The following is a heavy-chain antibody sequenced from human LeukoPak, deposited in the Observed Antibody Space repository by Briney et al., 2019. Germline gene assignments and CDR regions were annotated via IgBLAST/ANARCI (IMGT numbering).Heavy chain of an antibody. CDR2: IIPIFGTA. CDR3: ARDLWWFGELPAFDI. D-gene: IGHD3-10*01. V-gene: IGHV1-69*13. CDR1: GGTFSSYA. Sequence: SVTVSCTASGGTFSSYAISWVRQAPGQGLEWMGGIIPIFGTANYAQKFQGRVTITADESTSTAYMELRSLRSEDTAVYYCARDLWWFGELPAFDIWGQGTMVTVSS. J-gene: IGHJ3*02.